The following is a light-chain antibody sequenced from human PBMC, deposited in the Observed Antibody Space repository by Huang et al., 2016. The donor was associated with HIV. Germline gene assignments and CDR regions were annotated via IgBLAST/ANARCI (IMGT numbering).Light chain of an antibody. J-gene: IGKJ5*01. CDR1: QSLLYGSNNQNY. Sequence: DIVMTQSPDSLAVSLGERATVNCKYSQSLLYGSNNQNYLAWYQQKPGQPPKLLIYWASTRESGVPDRFSGSGSGTDFTLTISSLQAEDVAFYYCQQYFNAPITFGQGTRLEI. V-gene: IGKV4-1*01. CDR2: WAS. CDR3: QQYFNAPIT.